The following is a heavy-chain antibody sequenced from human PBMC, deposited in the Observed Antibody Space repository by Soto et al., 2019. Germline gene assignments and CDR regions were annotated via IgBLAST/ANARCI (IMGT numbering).Heavy chain of an antibody. CDR2: INAGNGNT. Sequence: ASVKVSCKASGYTFTSYAMHWVRQAPGQRLEWMGWINAGNGNTKYSQEFQGRVTITRDTSAGTAYMELSSLRSEDTAVYYCARVYGGEYYYDSSGYYLDYFDYWGQGTLVTVSS. CDR3: ARVYGGEYYYDSSGYYLDYFDY. J-gene: IGHJ4*02. CDR1: GYTFTSYA. V-gene: IGHV1-3*01. D-gene: IGHD3-22*01.